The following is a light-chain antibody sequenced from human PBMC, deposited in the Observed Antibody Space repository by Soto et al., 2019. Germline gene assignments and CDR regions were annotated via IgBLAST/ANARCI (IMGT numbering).Light chain of an antibody. Sequence: DIQLTQSPSFLSACEGDRVTITCRASQGISSYLAWFQQKPGKAPKVLIYAASILQGGVPSRFSGSGSGTEFTLTISSLQPEDFATYYCQQLNSYPLTFGGGTKVEIK. CDR3: QQLNSYPLT. CDR2: AAS. CDR1: QGISSY. J-gene: IGKJ4*01. V-gene: IGKV1-9*01.